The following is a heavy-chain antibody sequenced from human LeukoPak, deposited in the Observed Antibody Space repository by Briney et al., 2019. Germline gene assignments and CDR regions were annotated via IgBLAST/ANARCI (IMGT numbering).Heavy chain of an antibody. J-gene: IGHJ4*02. D-gene: IGHD1-26*01. CDR2: ISYDGSNK. CDR3: AGDYSGSYPMLPFDY. CDR1: GFTFSSYA. V-gene: IGHV3-30-3*01. Sequence: PGGSLRLSCAASGFTFSSYAMHWVRQAPGKGLEWVAVISYDGSNKYYADSVKGRFTISRDNFKNTLYLQMNSLRAEDTAVYYCAGDYSGSYPMLPFDYWGQGTLVTVSS.